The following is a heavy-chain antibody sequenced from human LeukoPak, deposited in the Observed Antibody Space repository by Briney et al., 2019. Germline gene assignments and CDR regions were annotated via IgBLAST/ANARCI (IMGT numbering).Heavy chain of an antibody. CDR3: ANDHSSGWWNGMDV. CDR2: ISYDGSNK. J-gene: IGHJ6*02. D-gene: IGHD6-19*01. CDR1: GFTFSNYG. Sequence: GGSLRLSCAASGFTFSNYGMHWVRQAPGKGLEWVAVISYDGSNKYYADSVKGRFTISRDNSKNTLYLQMNSLRAEDTAVYYCANDHSSGWWNGMDVWGQGTTVTVSS. V-gene: IGHV3-30*18.